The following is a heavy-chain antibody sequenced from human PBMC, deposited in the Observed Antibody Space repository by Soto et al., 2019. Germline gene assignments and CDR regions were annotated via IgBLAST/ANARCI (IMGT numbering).Heavy chain of an antibody. CDR1: GYTFTGYY. CDR3: ARDRDGYNSLDY. D-gene: IGHD5-12*01. V-gene: IGHV1-2*04. J-gene: IGHJ4*02. Sequence: ASVKVSCKAAGYTFTGYYMHWVRQAPGQGLEWMGWINPNSGGTNYAQKFQGWVTMTRDTSISTAYMELSRLRSDDTAVYYCARDRDGYNSLDYWGQGTLVTVSS. CDR2: INPNSGGT.